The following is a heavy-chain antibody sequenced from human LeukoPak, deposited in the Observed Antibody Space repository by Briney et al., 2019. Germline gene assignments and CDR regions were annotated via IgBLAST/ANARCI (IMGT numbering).Heavy chain of an antibody. V-gene: IGHV4-61*01. D-gene: IGHD6-13*01. Sequence: PSETLSLTCTVSGGSVSSGSYCWSWIRQPPGKGLEWIGYIYYSGSTNYNPSLKSRVTISVDTSKNQFSLKLSSVTAADTAVYYFARVGSSSWYEYDYWGQGTLVTVSS. J-gene: IGHJ4*02. CDR1: GGSVSSGSYC. CDR2: IYYSGST. CDR3: ARVGSSSWYEYDY.